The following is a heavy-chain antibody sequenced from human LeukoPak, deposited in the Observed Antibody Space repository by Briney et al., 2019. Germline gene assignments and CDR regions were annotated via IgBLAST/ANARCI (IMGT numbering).Heavy chain of an antibody. D-gene: IGHD3-22*01. CDR1: GFSFSSYS. CDR2: ISSSSSYI. V-gene: IGHV3-21*01. Sequence: GGSLRLSCAASGFSFSSYSMNWVRQAPGKGLEWVSSISSSSSYIYYADSVKGRFTISRDNAKNSLYLQMNSLRAEDTAVYYCARSPPPPYYYDSSSYGMDVWGQGTTVTVSS. J-gene: IGHJ6*02. CDR3: ARSPPPPYYYDSSSYGMDV.